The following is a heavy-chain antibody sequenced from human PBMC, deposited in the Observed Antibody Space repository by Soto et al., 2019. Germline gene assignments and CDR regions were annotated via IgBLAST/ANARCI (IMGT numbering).Heavy chain of an antibody. CDR2: ISGSGGST. J-gene: IGHJ4*02. V-gene: IGHV3-23*01. CDR3: AKQPASIRTFAY. D-gene: IGHD2-2*01. Sequence: GGSLRLSCAASGFTFSSYAMGWVRQAPGKGLEWVSAISGSGGSTYYADSVKGRFTISRDNSKNTLYLQMNSLRAEDTAVYYCAKQPASIRTFAYWGQGALVIVSS. CDR1: GFTFSSYA.